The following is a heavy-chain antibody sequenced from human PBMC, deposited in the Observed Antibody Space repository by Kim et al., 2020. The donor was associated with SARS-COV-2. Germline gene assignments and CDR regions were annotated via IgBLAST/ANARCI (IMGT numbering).Heavy chain of an antibody. CDR2: ISYDGSNK. D-gene: IGHD5-12*01. V-gene: IGHV3-30*18. CDR3: AKARGRDGYNALDY. CDR1: GFTFSSYG. Sequence: GSLRLSCAASGFTFSSYGMHWVRQAPGKGLEWVAVISYDGSNKYYADSVKGRFTISRDNSKNTLYLQMNSLRAEDTAVYYCAKARGRDGYNALDYWGQGTLVTVSS. J-gene: IGHJ4*02.